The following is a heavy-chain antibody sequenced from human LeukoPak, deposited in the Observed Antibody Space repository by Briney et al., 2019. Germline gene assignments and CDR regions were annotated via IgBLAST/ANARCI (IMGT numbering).Heavy chain of an antibody. V-gene: IGHV3-7*03. CDR3: ASLDTAKQPLANH. Sequence: GGSLRLSCAASGFTFSSYWMSWVRQAPGKGLEWVANIREERGREYYVDSVKGRFTISKNSAKNSLYLQMNTLRVEDTAMYYCASLDTAKQPLANHWGQGTLVTVSS. J-gene: IGHJ5*02. D-gene: IGHD5-18*01. CDR2: IREERGRE. CDR1: GFTFSSYW.